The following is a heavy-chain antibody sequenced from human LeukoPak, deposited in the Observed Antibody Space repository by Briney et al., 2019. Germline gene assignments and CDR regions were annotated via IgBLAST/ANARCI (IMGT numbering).Heavy chain of an antibody. V-gene: IGHV3-66*01. CDR2: IYSGGST. J-gene: IGHJ4*02. Sequence: GGSLRLSCAASGFTVSTNYMNWVRQAPGKGLEWVSVIYSGGSTYYTDSVKGRFTISRDNSKNTLYLQMNSLRAEDTAVYYCARSQVAATTNPNYYFDYWGQGTLVTVSS. D-gene: IGHD2-15*01. CDR1: GFTVSTNY. CDR3: ARSQVAATTNPNYYFDY.